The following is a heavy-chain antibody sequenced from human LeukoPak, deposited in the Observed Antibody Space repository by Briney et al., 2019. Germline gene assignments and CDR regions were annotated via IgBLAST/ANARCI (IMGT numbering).Heavy chain of an antibody. J-gene: IGHJ4*02. V-gene: IGHV4-4*02. D-gene: IGHD3-16*01. CDR3: ARHYGP. Sequence: SGTLSLTCIVSGGSISSGYWWSWVRQPPGKGLEWIGEIYHNGNTNYHPSLKSRVTISVDTSKNQFSLKLNSVTATDTAVYYCARHYGPWGQGTLVTVSS. CDR2: IYHNGNT. CDR1: GGSISSGYW.